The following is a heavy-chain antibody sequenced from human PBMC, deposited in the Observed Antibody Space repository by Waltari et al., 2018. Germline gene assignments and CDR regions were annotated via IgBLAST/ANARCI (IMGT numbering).Heavy chain of an antibody. CDR1: GGSISSNPYY. J-gene: IGHJ6*03. CDR2: IYYSGGT. D-gene: IGHD5-12*01. V-gene: IGHV4-39*07. Sequence: QLQLQESGPRLVKPSETLSLTCTVSGGSISSNPYYWGWIRRPPGKGLEWIGNIYYSGGTASNPSLMSRVTISVDTSNNQLSLRLSSVTAADTAVYYCARDVDMSFYYYMDVWGKGTTVTISS. CDR3: ARDVDMSFYYYMDV.